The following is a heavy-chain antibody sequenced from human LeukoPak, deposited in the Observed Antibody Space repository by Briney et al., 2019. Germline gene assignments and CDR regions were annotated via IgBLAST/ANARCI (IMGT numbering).Heavy chain of an antibody. J-gene: IGHJ5*02. CDR1: GGTFSSYA. CDR2: ISAYNGNT. V-gene: IGHV1-18*01. Sequence: ASVKVSCKASGGTFSSYAISWVRQAPGQGLEWMGWISAYNGNTNYAQKLQGRVTMTTDTSTSTAYMELRSLRSDDTAVYYCAREPDYGDRGNWFDPWGQGTLVTVSS. CDR3: AREPDYGDRGNWFDP. D-gene: IGHD4-17*01.